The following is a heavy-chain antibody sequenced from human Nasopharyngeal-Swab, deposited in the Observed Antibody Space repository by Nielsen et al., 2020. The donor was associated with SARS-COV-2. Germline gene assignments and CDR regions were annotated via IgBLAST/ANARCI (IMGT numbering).Heavy chain of an antibody. CDR1: GGSISSYY. V-gene: IGHV4-59*01. Sequence: SEILSLTCTVSGGSISSYYWSWIRQPPGKGLEWIGYIYYSGSTNYNPSLKSRVTISVDTSKNQFSLKLSSVTAADTAVYYCAGGEDIVVVPAANNWFDPWGQGTLVTVSS. D-gene: IGHD2-2*01. J-gene: IGHJ5*02. CDR3: AGGEDIVVVPAANNWFDP. CDR2: IYYSGST.